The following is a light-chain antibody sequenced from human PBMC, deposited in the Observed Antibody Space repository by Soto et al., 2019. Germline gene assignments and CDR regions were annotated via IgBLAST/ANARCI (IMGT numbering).Light chain of an antibody. V-gene: IGKV4-1*01. Sequence: DIVMTQSPDSLAVSLGERATMNCKCSRSVLYKSNNKNHLAWYRQKPGQPPQLIIYWASTRESGVPERFSGSGSGTDFTLTISSLEAEDVAFYWCQQYFDVPFTFGGGTRLEI. CDR1: RSVLYKSNNKNH. CDR2: WAS. J-gene: IGKJ5*01. CDR3: QQYFDVPFT.